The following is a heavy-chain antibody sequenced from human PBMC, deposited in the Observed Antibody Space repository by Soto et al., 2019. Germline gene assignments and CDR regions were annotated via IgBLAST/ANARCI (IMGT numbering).Heavy chain of an antibody. CDR3: ASDSTGWFDP. CDR2: FYTSGNT. D-gene: IGHD7-27*01. Sequence: LSLTCTVSGGSVSSYYWSWIRQPAGKGLEWIGRFYTSGNTNYNPSLKSRVTMSLDTSKSQFSLKLSSVTAADTAVYFCASDSTGWFDPWGQGTLVTVSS. CDR1: GGSVSSYY. V-gene: IGHV4-4*07. J-gene: IGHJ5*02.